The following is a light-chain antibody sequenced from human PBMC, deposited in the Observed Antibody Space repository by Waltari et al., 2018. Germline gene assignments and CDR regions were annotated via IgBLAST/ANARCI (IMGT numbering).Light chain of an antibody. V-gene: IGLV1-40*01. CDR2: GNN. J-gene: IGLJ3*02. Sequence: QSVLTQPPSMSGAPGQRVTISCPGRSSNIGAGHDVHWYQVFPGTAPKLLIHGNNNRPAGVPDRFSGSKSDTSASLAIGGLQAEDEADYYCQSFDIRLSGGVVFGGGTKVTVL. CDR3: QSFDIRLSGGVV. CDR1: SSNIGAGHD.